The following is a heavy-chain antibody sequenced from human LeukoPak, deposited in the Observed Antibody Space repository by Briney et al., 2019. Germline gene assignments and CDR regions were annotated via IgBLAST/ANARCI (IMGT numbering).Heavy chain of an antibody. Sequence: GGSLRLSCAASGFTFSSYGMHWVRQAPGKGLEWVAVISYDGSNKYYADSVKGRFTISRDNSKNTLYLQMNSLRAEDTAVYYCAKDRGYSSSWRFDYWGQGTLVTVSS. CDR3: AKDRGYSSSWRFDY. V-gene: IGHV3-30*18. D-gene: IGHD6-13*01. CDR2: ISYDGSNK. J-gene: IGHJ4*02. CDR1: GFTFSSYG.